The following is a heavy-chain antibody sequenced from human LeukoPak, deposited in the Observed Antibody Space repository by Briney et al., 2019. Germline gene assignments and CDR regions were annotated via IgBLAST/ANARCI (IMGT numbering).Heavy chain of an antibody. V-gene: IGHV3-64*01. J-gene: IGHJ5*02. CDR2: ISGNGGNT. CDR1: GFTVSSNS. CDR3: ARASYSGSNRWFDP. Sequence: GGSLRLSCTVSGFTVSSNSMSWVRQAPGKGLEYVSGISGNGGNTYYTNSVKGRFTISRDNSKNTLYLQMGSLRAEDMAVYYCARASYSGSNRWFDPWGQGTLVTVSS. D-gene: IGHD1-26*01.